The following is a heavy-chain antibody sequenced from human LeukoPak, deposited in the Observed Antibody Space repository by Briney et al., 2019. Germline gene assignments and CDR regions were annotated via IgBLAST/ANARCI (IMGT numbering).Heavy chain of an antibody. CDR1: GGSISSYY. D-gene: IGHD3-10*01. Sequence: SETLSLTCTVSGGSISSYYWSWIRQPPGKGLEWIGSIYHSGSTYYNPSLKSRVTISVDTSKNQFSLKLSSVTAADTAVYYCASNVLLWFGELLPWGQGTLVTVSS. CDR3: ASNVLLWFGELLP. V-gene: IGHV4-59*08. J-gene: IGHJ5*02. CDR2: IYHSGST.